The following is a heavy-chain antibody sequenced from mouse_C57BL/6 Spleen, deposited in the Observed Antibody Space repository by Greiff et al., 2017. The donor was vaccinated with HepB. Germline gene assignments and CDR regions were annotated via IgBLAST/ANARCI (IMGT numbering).Heavy chain of an antibody. D-gene: IGHD1-1*02. CDR3: ARGGNRYYYAMDD. V-gene: IGHV1-22*01. Sequence: EVQLQQSGPELVKPGASVKMSCKASGFTFTDYNMHWVKQSHGKSLEWIGYINPNNGGTSYNQKFKGKATLTVTKSSSTAYMEHRSLPSEDSAVYSCARGGNRYYYAMDDWGQGTSVTVSS. CDR1: GFTFTDYN. CDR2: INPNNGGT. J-gene: IGHJ4*01.